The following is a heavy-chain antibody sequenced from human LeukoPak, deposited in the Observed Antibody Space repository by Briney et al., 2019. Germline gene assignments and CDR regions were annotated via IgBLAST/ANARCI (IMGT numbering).Heavy chain of an antibody. CDR2: ISSSGSAL. Sequence: GGSLRLSCAASGFTFSVYYMTRIRQAPGKGLEWVSYISSSGSALYYADSVRGRFTVSRDNAKTSLYLQMNSLRVEDTAVYYCARESVKYTTSWRYWGQGTLVTVSS. D-gene: IGHD6-6*01. J-gene: IGHJ4*02. CDR3: ARESVKYTTSWRY. V-gene: IGHV3-11*01. CDR1: GFTFSVYY.